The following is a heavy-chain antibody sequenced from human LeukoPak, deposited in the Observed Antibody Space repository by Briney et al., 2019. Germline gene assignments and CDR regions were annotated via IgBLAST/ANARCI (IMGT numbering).Heavy chain of an antibody. V-gene: IGHV1-18*01. CDR3: ARVYGDYLYYYYMDV. D-gene: IGHD4-17*01. CDR1: GYTFTSYG. Sequence: ASVKVSCKASGYTFTSYGISWVRQAPGQGLEWMGWISAYNGNTNYAQKLQGRVTMTTDTSTSTAYMELRSLRSDDTAVYYCARVYGDYLYYYYMDVWGKGTTVTISS. J-gene: IGHJ6*03. CDR2: ISAYNGNT.